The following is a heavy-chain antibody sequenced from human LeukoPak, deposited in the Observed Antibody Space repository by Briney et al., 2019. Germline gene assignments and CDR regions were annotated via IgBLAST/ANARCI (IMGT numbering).Heavy chain of an antibody. CDR2: ISAYNGNT. CDR1: GYTFTSYG. CDR3: ARDRVLHSMAQDAFDI. D-gene: IGHD2/OR15-2a*01. V-gene: IGHV1-18*01. Sequence: ASVKVSCKASGYTFTSYGISWVRQAPGQGLEWMGWISAYNGNTNYTQKLQGRVTMTTDTSTSTAYMELRSLRSDDTAVYYCARDRVLHSMAQDAFDIWGQGTMVTVSS. J-gene: IGHJ3*02.